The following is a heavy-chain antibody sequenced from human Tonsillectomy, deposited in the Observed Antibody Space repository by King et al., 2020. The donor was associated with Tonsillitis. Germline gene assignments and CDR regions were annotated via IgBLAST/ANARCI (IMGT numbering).Heavy chain of an antibody. CDR2: IYYSGST. CDR3: ARDRIFGEDYYYYGMDV. J-gene: IGHJ6*02. Sequence: QLQESGPGLVKPSETLSLTRTVSGGSIRSYYWSWIRQPPGKGLEWIGYIYYSGSTNYNPSLKSRVTISVDTSKNQFSLKLSSVTAADTAVYYCARDRIFGEDYYYYGMDVWGQGTTVTVSS. D-gene: IGHD3-3*01. V-gene: IGHV4-59*01. CDR1: GGSIRSYY.